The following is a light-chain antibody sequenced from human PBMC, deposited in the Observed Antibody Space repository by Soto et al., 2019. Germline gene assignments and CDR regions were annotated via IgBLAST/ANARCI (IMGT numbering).Light chain of an antibody. CDR1: SSDVGGYNY. CDR2: DVS. J-gene: IGLJ1*01. Sequence: QSALTQPASVSWSPGQSITISCTGTSSDVGGYNYVSWYQQHPGKAPKFMIYDVSNRPSGVSTRFSGSKSGNTASLTISGLQAEDEADYYCNSYTTSNTRQIVFGTGTKATV. CDR3: NSYTTSNTRQIV. V-gene: IGLV2-14*01.